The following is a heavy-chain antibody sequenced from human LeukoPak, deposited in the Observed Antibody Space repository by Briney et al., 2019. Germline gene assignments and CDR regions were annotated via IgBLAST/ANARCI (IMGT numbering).Heavy chain of an antibody. D-gene: IGHD1-14*01. CDR2: ISYDGSNK. Sequence: PGGSLRLSCVASGFTFSSYAMHWVRQVPGKGPEWVAVISYDGSNKYYVDSVKGRFTISRDNSKNTLYVQMNSLRAEDAAVYYCARALNPDFNTRGSLGYWGQGTLVTVSS. CDR3: ARALNPDFNTRGSLGY. J-gene: IGHJ4*02. CDR1: GFTFSSYA. V-gene: IGHV3-30*04.